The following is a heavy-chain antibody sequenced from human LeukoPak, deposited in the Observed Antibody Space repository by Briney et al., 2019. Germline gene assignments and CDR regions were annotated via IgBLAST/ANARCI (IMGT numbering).Heavy chain of an antibody. CDR2: ITGSGDIK. J-gene: IGHJ4*02. Sequence: GGSLRLSCAASGFTFSSYTMSWVRQAPGKGLEWVSYITGSGDIKNYADSVKGRFAISRDNAKNSLFLQMNSLRAEDTALYYCARETAGTSDFWGQGTLVTVSS. CDR1: GFTFSSYT. CDR3: ARETAGTSDF. V-gene: IGHV3-48*03. D-gene: IGHD2-21*02.